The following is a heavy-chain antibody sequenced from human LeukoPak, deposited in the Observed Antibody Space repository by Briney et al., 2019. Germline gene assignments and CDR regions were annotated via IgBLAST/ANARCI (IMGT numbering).Heavy chain of an antibody. J-gene: IGHJ6*02. V-gene: IGHV1-69*13. CDR1: GYTFTSYY. CDR3: ARVDNWNYGGYYGMDV. Sequence: ASVKVSCKASGYTFTSYYMHWVRQAPGQGLEWMGGIIPIFGTADYAQKFQGRVTITADESTSTAYMELSSLRSEDTAVYYCARVDNWNYGGYYGMDVWGQGTTVTVSS. D-gene: IGHD1-7*01. CDR2: IIPIFGTA.